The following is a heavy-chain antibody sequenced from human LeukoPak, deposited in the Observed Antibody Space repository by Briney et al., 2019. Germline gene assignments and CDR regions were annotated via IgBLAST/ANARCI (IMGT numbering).Heavy chain of an antibody. V-gene: IGHV3-33*06. J-gene: IGHJ4*02. D-gene: IGHD3-16*02. Sequence: GGSLRLSCAASGFTFSSYGMHWVRQAPGKGLEWAAVIWYDGSNKYYADSVKGRFTISRDNSKNTLYLQMNSLRAEDTAVYYCAKDRYDYVWGSYRVNYYFDYWGQGTLVTVSS. CDR3: AKDRYDYVWGSYRVNYYFDY. CDR2: IWYDGSNK. CDR1: GFTFSSYG.